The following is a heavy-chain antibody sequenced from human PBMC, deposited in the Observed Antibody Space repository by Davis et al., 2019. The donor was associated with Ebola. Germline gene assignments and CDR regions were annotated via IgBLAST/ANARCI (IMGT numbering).Heavy chain of an antibody. Sequence: ASVKVSCKASGYTFTSYAMHWVRQAPGQRLEWMGWINAGNGNTKYSQKFQGRVTIIRDTSASTAYMELSSLRSEDTAVYYCARDPRVGLLFVQDWALDYWGQGTLVTVSS. CDR1: GYTFTSYA. V-gene: IGHV1-3*01. D-gene: IGHD3-16*01. CDR2: INAGNGNT. CDR3: ARDPRVGLLFVQDWALDY. J-gene: IGHJ4*02.